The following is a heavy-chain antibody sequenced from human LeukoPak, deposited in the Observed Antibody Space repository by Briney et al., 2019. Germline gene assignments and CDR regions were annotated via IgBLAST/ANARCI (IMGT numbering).Heavy chain of an antibody. CDR3: ARACGNYCHYMDV. Sequence: KPSETLSLTCVVSGYSISSGYYWGWIRQPPGKGLEWIGNIYHSGSTYYNPSLKSRVTMSVDTSKNQFSLKLSSMTAADTAVYYCARACGNYCHYMDVWGKGTTVTVSS. V-gene: IGHV4-38-2*01. CDR1: GYSISSGYY. D-gene: IGHD5-12*01. J-gene: IGHJ6*03. CDR2: IYHSGST.